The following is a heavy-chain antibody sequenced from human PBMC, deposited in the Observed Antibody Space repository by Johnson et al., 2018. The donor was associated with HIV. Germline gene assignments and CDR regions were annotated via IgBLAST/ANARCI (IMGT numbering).Heavy chain of an antibody. CDR1: GFSSRSYD. CDR2: ISGSGGST. V-gene: IGHV3-23*04. CDR3: AKGTFAAFDI. D-gene: IGHD3-10*01. Sequence: VQLVESGGGVVQPGRSLRLSCAASGFSSRSYDMHWVRQRTGKGLEWVSGISGSGGSTYYADSVKGRFTISRDNSKNTLYLQMNSLRAEDTAVYYCAKGTFAAFDIWGQGTMVTVSS. J-gene: IGHJ3*02.